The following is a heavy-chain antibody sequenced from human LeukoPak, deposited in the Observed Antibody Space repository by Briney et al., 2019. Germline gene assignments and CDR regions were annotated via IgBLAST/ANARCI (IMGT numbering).Heavy chain of an antibody. D-gene: IGHD5-18*01. CDR2: ISSGSTYT. V-gene: IGHV3-11*06. J-gene: IGHJ4*02. Sequence: QAQLVESGGGLVKPGGSLRFWWASSGFTFSDYYMSWIRQAPGKGLEWVSYISSGSTYTNYSDSVKDRFTISRDNAKNSLYLQMNSLRAEDTAVYYCARLTVDTADMSYFDYWGQGTLLTVSS. CDR3: ARLTVDTADMSYFDY. CDR1: GFTFSDYY.